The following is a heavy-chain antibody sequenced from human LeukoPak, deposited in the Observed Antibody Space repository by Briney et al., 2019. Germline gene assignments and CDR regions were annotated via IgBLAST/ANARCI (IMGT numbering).Heavy chain of an antibody. CDR2: LIPLFGRA. Sequence: GSSVKVSCKASGGTFRNYALSWVRQAPGQGLEWMGGLIPLFGRAEYAQRFQGRVTITADEPTSTAYMELSILRSEDTAVYYCARHKEHSDYYFDYWGQGTLVTVSA. CDR3: ARHKEHSDYYFDY. D-gene: IGHD4-11*01. J-gene: IGHJ4*02. V-gene: IGHV1-69*01. CDR1: GGTFRNYA.